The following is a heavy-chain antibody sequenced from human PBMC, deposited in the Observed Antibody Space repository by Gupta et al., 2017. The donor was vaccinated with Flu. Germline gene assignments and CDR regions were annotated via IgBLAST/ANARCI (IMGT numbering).Heavy chain of an antibody. J-gene: IGHJ4*02. V-gene: IGHV1-8*01. Sequence: QVQLVQSGAEVKKPGASVKVSCKASGYTFTSYDINWVRQATGQGLEWMGWMNPNSGNTGYAQKFQGRVTMTRNTSISTAYMKLRSMRSEDTAVYYCARGQYSSSSVVYWGQGTLVTVSS. CDR1: GYTFTSYD. D-gene: IGHD6-13*01. CDR2: MNPNSGNT. CDR3: ARGQYSSSSVVY.